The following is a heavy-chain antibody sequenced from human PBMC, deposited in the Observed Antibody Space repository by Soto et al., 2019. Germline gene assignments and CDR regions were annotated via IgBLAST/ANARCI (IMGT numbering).Heavy chain of an antibody. CDR2: IHPNGGGT. Sequence: ASVKVSCKASGYSFTKYYMHWVRQAPGQGLEYMGVIHPNGGGTSYAQKFQGRVTMTSDTSTSIVYMELSSLRSDDTAVYYCTRTFVSSQDGFALWGQGSLVTGSS. CDR3: TRTFVSSQDGFAL. D-gene: IGHD3-16*01. J-gene: IGHJ4*02. V-gene: IGHV1-46*03. CDR1: GYSFTKYY.